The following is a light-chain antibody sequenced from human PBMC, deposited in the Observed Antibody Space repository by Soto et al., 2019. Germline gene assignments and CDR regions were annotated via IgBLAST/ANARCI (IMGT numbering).Light chain of an antibody. J-gene: IGKJ1*01. V-gene: IGKV1-5*03. Sequence: DILMTQSPSTLSAAVGDRVNISCRASQSVGSWLAWYQQKPGKAPKLLIYEASTLQYGAPPLFSGSGSGTDFTLTISSLQPDDFATYYCQQYSTYPYAFGQGTKVEV. CDR2: EAS. CDR1: QSVGSW. CDR3: QQYSTYPYA.